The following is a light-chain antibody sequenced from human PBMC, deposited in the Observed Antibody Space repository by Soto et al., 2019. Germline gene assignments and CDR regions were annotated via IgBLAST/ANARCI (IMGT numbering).Light chain of an antibody. J-gene: IGKJ4*01. Sequence: EIVMTQSPATLSVSPRERATLSCRASQSVSSNLAWYQQKPGQDPRLLIYGATTRATGIPARFSGSGSGTEVTLTISSLPSAEFAVYYCQQYNNWPPLTLGGGTKVEIK. CDR3: QQYNNWPPLT. CDR1: QSVSSN. V-gene: IGKV3-15*01. CDR2: GAT.